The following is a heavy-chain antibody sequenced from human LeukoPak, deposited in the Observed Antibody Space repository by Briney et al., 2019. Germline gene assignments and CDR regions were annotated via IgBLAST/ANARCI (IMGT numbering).Heavy chain of an antibody. J-gene: IGHJ6*03. CDR3: ARDMGQQLVREYYYYMDV. CDR2: IIPIFGTA. V-gene: IGHV1-69*05. CDR1: GSTFSSYA. Sequence: SVKVSCKASGSTFSSYAISWVRQAPGQGLEWMGGIIPIFGTANYAQKFQGRVTITTDESTSTAYMELSSLRSEDTAVYYCARDMGQQLVREYYYYMDVWGKGTTVTVSS. D-gene: IGHD6-13*01.